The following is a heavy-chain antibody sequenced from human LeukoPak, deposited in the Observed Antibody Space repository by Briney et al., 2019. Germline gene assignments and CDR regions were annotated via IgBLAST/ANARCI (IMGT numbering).Heavy chain of an antibody. Sequence: AGGSLRLSCAASGFTFSNYPMSWVRQAPGKGLEWVSALSGSGGSAYYADSVKGRFTISRDKSKNTLFLQMNSLRAEDTALYYCAKSQEDDSSGYYYSNFDFWGQGTLVTVSS. CDR3: AKSQEDDSSGYYYSNFDF. CDR2: LSGSGGSA. D-gene: IGHD3-22*01. J-gene: IGHJ4*02. CDR1: GFTFSNYP. V-gene: IGHV3-23*01.